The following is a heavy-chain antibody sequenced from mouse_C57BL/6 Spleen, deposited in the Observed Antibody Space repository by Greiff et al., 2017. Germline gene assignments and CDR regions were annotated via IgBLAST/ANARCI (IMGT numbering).Heavy chain of an antibody. CDR3: DNGGYDVYLDY. V-gene: IGHV1-62-3*01. CDR2: IHPNSGGT. Sequence: QVQLQQSGAELVKPGASVKMSCKASGYTFTSYRMHWVKQRPGRGLEWIGRIHPNSGGTKYNEKFKSQATLTVDKPSSTAYMPLSRLTSEDSAVYFCDNGGYDVYLDYWGQGTTLTVSS. CDR1: GYTFTSYR. D-gene: IGHD2-3*01. J-gene: IGHJ2*01.